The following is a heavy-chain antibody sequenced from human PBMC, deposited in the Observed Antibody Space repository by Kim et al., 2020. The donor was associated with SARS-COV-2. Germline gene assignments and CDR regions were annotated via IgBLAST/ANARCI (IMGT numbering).Heavy chain of an antibody. CDR1: GFTFNTYA. J-gene: IGHJ5*02. CDR2: ISGGGGST. D-gene: IGHD4-17*01. V-gene: IGHV3-23*01. Sequence: GGSLRLSCVASGFTFNTYAMNWVRQAPGKGLEWVSGISGGGGSTYYADSVKGRFTISRDSSKNTLYLQMNSLRAEDTAVYYCAKEASVTTQTTGEDFFDAWGQGTLVTVSS. CDR3: AKEASVTTQTTGEDFFDA.